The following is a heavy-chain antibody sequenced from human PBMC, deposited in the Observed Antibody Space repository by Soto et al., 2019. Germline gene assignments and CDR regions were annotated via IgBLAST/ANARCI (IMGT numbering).Heavy chain of an antibody. D-gene: IGHD3-22*01. Sequence: QVQLVESGGGEVQPERSLRLSCAASGFTFSKYAMHWVRQARGTGLEWVAVISNDGSNPYYADSVKGRFTISRDNSKNTLYLQMNSLREEDTAVYYCARTGYDRSGYFVEYYFDYWGQGTLVTVSS. V-gene: IGHV3-30-3*01. CDR2: ISNDGSNP. CDR3: ARTGYDRSGYFVEYYFDY. J-gene: IGHJ4*02. CDR1: GFTFSKYA.